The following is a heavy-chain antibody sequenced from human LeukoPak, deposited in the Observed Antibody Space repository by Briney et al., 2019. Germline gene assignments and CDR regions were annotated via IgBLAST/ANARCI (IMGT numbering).Heavy chain of an antibody. CDR2: IKEDGSEK. V-gene: IGHV3-7*01. D-gene: IGHD7-27*01. J-gene: IGHJ4*02. CDR1: GFTFSRYW. CDR3: ARPAGWGSLDY. Sequence: GGSLRLSCAASGFTFSRYWMTWVRQAPGKGLEWVANIKEDGSEKYYVGSVKGRFTISRDNAKNSLYLQMNSLRAEDTAVYYCARPAGWGSLDYWGQGTLVTVSS.